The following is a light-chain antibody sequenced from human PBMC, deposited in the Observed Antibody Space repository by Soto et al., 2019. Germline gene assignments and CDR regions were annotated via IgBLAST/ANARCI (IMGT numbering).Light chain of an antibody. V-gene: IGKV3-20*01. CDR2: GVS. J-gene: IGKJ3*01. Sequence: EMVLTQSPGTLSLSPGERATLSCRASQRVRSNNLAWCQQKPGQPPRLLIYGVSTRATDIADRLSGSGSGTDFTLTISRLEPENFSVYYCQQSGNSPPFTIGLGTKLDIK. CDR1: QRVRSNN. CDR3: QQSGNSPPFT.